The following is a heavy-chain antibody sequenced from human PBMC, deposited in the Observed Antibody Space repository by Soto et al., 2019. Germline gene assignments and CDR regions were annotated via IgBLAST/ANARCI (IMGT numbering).Heavy chain of an antibody. Sequence: QVQLVESGGDVVQPGRSLRLSCEGSGFIFGKYDMYWVSQEPGKGLEWVTKISPDGRNKDYEDSVQGRFTISRDNSRDTMYLEMNSLRPAGTAIYYCAKGGLPWWSKGTDVWGKGTLVTVSA. CDR1: GFIFGKYD. CDR2: ISPDGRNK. J-gene: IGHJ4*02. CDR3: AKGGLPWWSKGTDV. V-gene: IGHV3-30*18. D-gene: IGHD2-8*02.